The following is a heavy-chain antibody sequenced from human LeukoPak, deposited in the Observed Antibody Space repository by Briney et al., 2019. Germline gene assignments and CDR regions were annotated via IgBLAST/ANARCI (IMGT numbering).Heavy chain of an antibody. J-gene: IGHJ4*02. Sequence: GGSLRLSCAASGFTVSSNYMSWVRQAPGKGLEWVSVIYSGGSTYYADSVKGRFTISRDNSKNTLYLQMNSLRAEDTAVYYCAKGLAVAGTYFDYWGQGTLVTVSS. CDR1: GFTVSSNY. V-gene: IGHV3-53*01. D-gene: IGHD6-19*01. CDR3: AKGLAVAGTYFDY. CDR2: IYSGGST.